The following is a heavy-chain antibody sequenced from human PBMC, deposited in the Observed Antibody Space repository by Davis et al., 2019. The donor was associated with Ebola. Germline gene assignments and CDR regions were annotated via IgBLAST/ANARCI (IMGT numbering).Heavy chain of an antibody. Sequence: ASVKVSCKASGYTFTSYDINWVRQAPGQGLEWMGWINPNSGGTNYAQKFQGWVTMTRDTSISTAYMELSRLRSDDTAVYYCARVMPHYYYGMDVWGQGTTVTVSS. CDR3: ARVMPHYYYGMDV. CDR2: INPNSGGT. V-gene: IGHV1-2*04. CDR1: GYTFTSYD. J-gene: IGHJ6*02. D-gene: IGHD2-2*01.